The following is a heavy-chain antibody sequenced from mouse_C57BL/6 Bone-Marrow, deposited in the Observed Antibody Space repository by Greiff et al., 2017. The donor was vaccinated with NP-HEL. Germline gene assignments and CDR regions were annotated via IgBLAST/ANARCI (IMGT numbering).Heavy chain of an antibody. CDR2: ISSGGSYT. CDR3: ARQLRLRFAY. V-gene: IGHV5-6*01. Sequence: EVQLVESGGDLVKPGGSLKLSCAASGFTFSSYGMSWVRQTPDKRLEWVATISSGGSYTYYPDRVKGRFTISRDNAKNTLYLQMSSLKSEDTAMYYCARQLRLRFAYWGQGTLVTVSA. D-gene: IGHD3-2*02. CDR1: GFTFSSYG. J-gene: IGHJ3*01.